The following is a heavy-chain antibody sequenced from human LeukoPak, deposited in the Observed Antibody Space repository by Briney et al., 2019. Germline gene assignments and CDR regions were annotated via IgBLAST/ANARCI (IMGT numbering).Heavy chain of an antibody. V-gene: IGHV1-46*01. CDR1: GYTFTSYY. J-gene: IGHJ5*02. CDR2: ISPSGGST. Sequence: ASVKVSCKASGYTFTSYYMHWLRQAPGQGLEWMGIISPSGGSTSYAQKFQGRVTMTRDTSTSTVYMELSSLRSEDTAVYYCARSNNYVRWFDPWGQGTLVTVSS. D-gene: IGHD3-10*02. CDR3: ARSNNYVRWFDP.